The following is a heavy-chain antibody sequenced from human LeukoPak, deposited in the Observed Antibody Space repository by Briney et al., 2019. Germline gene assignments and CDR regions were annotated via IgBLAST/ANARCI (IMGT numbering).Heavy chain of an antibody. CDR2: ISAYNGNT. J-gene: IGHJ5*02. D-gene: IGHD4-17*01. V-gene: IGHV1-18*01. CDR1: GYTFTSYG. CDR3: ARGPPYGDRSKYNWFDP. Sequence: ASVKVSCKASGYTFTSYGISWVRQAPGQGLERMGWISAYNGNTNYAQKLQGRVTMTTDTSTSTAYMELRSLRSDDTAVYYCARGPPYGDRSKYNWFDPWGQGTLVTVSS.